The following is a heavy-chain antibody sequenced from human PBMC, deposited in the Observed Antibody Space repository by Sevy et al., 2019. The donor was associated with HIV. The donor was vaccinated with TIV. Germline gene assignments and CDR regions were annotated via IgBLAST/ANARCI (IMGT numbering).Heavy chain of an antibody. D-gene: IGHD5-12*01. CDR2: ITRNSYEAYGGTT. V-gene: IGHV3-49*03. Sequence: GGSLRLSCTTSGFTFDDYAMNWFRQAPGKGLEWVAFITRNSYEAYGGTTDYAASVKGRFIISRDDSKSIAYLQMNSLKTEDTAVCYCTRGLATADTPEYYFDYWGQGTLVTVSS. CDR1: GFTFDDYA. J-gene: IGHJ4*02. CDR3: TRGLATADTPEYYFDY.